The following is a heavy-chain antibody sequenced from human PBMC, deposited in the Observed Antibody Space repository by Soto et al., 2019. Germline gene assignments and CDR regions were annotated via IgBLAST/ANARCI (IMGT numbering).Heavy chain of an antibody. Sequence: ASVKVSCKASGYTFGHFYITWVRQAPGQGLEWMGAISPHNRNTNYAEKFRGRVTMTTDTSTTTAYMELRSLRSDDTAVYYCARDEGGSDILTGYYKAHNFDQWGQGAPAPVYS. D-gene: IGHD3-9*01. CDR2: ISPHNRNT. V-gene: IGHV1-18*01. J-gene: IGHJ4*02. CDR3: ARDEGGSDILTGYYKAHNFDQ. CDR1: GYTFGHFY.